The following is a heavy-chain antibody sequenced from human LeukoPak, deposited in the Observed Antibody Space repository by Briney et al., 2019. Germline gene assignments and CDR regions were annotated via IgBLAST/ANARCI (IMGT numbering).Heavy chain of an antibody. D-gene: IGHD1-14*01. V-gene: IGHV4-59*11. J-gene: IGHJ3*02. CDR1: GGSISSHY. CDR2: IYYSGST. CDR3: ARGTRLGGNAFDI. Sequence: SETLSLTCTVSGGSISSHYWSWIRQPPGKGLEWIGYIYYSGSTNYNPSLKSRVTISVDTSKNQFSLKLSSVTAADTAVYYCARGTRLGGNAFDIWGQGTMVTVSS.